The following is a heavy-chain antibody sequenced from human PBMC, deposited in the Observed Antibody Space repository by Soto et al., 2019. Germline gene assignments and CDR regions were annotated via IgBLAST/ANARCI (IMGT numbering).Heavy chain of an antibody. CDR2: INHSGST. CDR3: ARRDWDY. Sequence: QVQLQQWGAGLLKPSETLSLTCAVYGGSFSGYYWTWIRQPPGKGLGWIGEINHSGSTNYNPSLKSRVTISVDTSKNQFSLKLSSVTAADTAVYYCARRDWDYWGQGTLVTVSS. CDR1: GGSFSGYY. J-gene: IGHJ4*02. V-gene: IGHV4-34*01. D-gene: IGHD2-21*01.